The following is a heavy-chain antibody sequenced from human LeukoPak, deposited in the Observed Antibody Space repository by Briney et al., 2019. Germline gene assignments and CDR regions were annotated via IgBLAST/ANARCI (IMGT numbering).Heavy chain of an antibody. J-gene: IGHJ4*02. CDR1: GFSFSSYA. D-gene: IGHD2-15*01. V-gene: IGHV3-23*01. CDR3: AKLSCSGGSCY. Sequence: GGSLRLSCAASGFSFSSYAMSWVRQAPGKGLEWVSVISGSGGSTYYADSVKGRFTISRDNSKNTLYLQMNSLRAEDTAVYYCAKLSCSGGSCYWGQGTLVTVSS. CDR2: ISGSGGST.